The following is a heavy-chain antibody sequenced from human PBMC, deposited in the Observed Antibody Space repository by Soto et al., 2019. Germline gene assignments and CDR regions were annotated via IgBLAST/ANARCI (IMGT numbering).Heavy chain of an antibody. CDR3: AHRVLRTVFGLVTTTAIYFDF. J-gene: IGHJ4*02. Sequence: QITLNESGPTVVRPTETLTLTCRFSGFSLTTSRVGVGWIRQSPGKAPEWFALIYWDDDKRYSASLKSSLTITKDTSKNQVVLTVSDLDPTDTATYYCAHRVLRTVFGLVTTTAIYFDFWGQGTPVAVSS. V-gene: IGHV2-5*02. CDR2: IYWDDDK. D-gene: IGHD3-3*01. CDR1: GFSLTTSRVG.